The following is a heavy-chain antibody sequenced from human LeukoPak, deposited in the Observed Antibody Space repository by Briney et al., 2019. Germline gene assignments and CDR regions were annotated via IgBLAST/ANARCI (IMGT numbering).Heavy chain of an antibody. Sequence: GGSLRLSCAASGFTFSSYGMHWVRQAPGKGLEWVAVIWYGGSNKYYADSVKGRFTISRDNSKNTLYLQMNSLRAEDTAVYYCAKDRGGIAVAGTFFYYYGMDVWGQGTTVTVSS. CDR2: IWYGGSNK. J-gene: IGHJ6*02. CDR3: AKDRGGIAVAGTFFYYYGMDV. V-gene: IGHV3-30*02. D-gene: IGHD6-19*01. CDR1: GFTFSSYG.